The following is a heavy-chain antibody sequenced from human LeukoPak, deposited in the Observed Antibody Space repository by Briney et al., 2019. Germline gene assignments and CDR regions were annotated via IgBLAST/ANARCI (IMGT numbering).Heavy chain of an antibody. D-gene: IGHD3-10*01. CDR1: GYSFTAFY. J-gene: IGHJ4*02. Sequence: ASVKVSCKTSGYSFTAFYIPRVRQAPGQGLEWMGLIHPRRGDTNYAQKFQGRVTMTRDTSISTAYLDLSSLRSDDTAVYYCARDGDYGTGSHYRGCIDSWGQGTPVTVS. V-gene: IGHV1-2*02. CDR2: IHPRRGDT. CDR3: ARDGDYGTGSHYRGCIDS.